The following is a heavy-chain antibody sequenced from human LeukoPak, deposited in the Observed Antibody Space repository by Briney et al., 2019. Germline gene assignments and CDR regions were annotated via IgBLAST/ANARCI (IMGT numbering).Heavy chain of an antibody. CDR3: ARVRRAAAGTPFDY. D-gene: IGHD6-13*01. Sequence: PSETLSLTCTVSGGSLSPYYWSWIRQSPGKGLEWIGYISYSGSTNSHPSLKSRVTISVDTSKNQFSLKLSSVTAADTAVYYCARVRRAAAGTPFDYWGQGTLVTVSS. V-gene: IGHV4-59*12. J-gene: IGHJ4*02. CDR1: GGSLSPYY. CDR2: ISYSGST.